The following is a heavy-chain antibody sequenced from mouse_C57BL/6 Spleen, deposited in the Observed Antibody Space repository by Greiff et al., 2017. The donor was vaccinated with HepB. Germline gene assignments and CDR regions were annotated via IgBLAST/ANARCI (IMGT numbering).Heavy chain of an antibody. Sequence: QVQLQQSGAELVKPGASVKISCKASGYAFSSYWMNWVKQRPGKGLEWIGQIYPGDGDTNYNGKFKGKATLTADKSSSTAYMQLSSLTSEDSAVYFCARSGQRRDERDAMDYWGQGTSVTVSS. J-gene: IGHJ4*01. CDR1: GYAFSSYW. CDR3: ARSGQRRDERDAMDY. D-gene: IGHD3-2*02. CDR2: IYPGDGDT. V-gene: IGHV1-80*01.